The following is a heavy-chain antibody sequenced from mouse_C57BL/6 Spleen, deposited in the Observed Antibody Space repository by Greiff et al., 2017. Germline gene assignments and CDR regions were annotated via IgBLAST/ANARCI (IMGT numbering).Heavy chain of an antibody. Sequence: LMESGPELVKPGASVKISCKASGYAFSSSWMNWVKQRPGKGLEWIGRIYPGDGDTNYNGKFKGKATLTADKSSSTAYMQLSSLTSEDSAVYFCARRLTGTNYYAMDYWGQGTSVTVSS. J-gene: IGHJ4*01. CDR3: ARRLTGTNYYAMDY. CDR2: IYPGDGDT. CDR1: GYAFSSSW. D-gene: IGHD4-1*01. V-gene: IGHV1-82*01.